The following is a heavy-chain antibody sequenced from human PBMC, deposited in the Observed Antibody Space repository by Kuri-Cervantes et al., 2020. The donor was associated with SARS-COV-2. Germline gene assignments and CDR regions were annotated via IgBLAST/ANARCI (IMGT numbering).Heavy chain of an antibody. D-gene: IGHD4-23*01. V-gene: IGHV3-53*01. Sequence: GESLKISCAASGFTVSSNYMSWVRQAPGKGLEWVSVIYSGGSTYYADSVKGRFTISRDNSKNTLYLQMNSLRAEDTAVYYCARDGIRRFRFQHWGQGTLVTVSS. J-gene: IGHJ1*01. CDR3: ARDGIRRFRFQH. CDR2: IYSGGST. CDR1: GFTVSSNY.